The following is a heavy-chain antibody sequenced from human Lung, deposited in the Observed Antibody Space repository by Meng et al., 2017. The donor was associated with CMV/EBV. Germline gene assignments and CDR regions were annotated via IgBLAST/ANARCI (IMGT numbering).Heavy chain of an antibody. CDR1: GSY. Sequence: GSYWGGIRRPPGKGLRRIGEVTHSGRASCSPALMGRVTIYIDTSKSQFSLKMNYVTAADTAVYYCARYPNRPPLISMVRGINHGFDSWGQGTLVTVSS. V-gene: IGHV4-34*01. CDR2: VTHSGRA. CDR3: ARYPNRPPLISMVRGINHGFDS. J-gene: IGHJ5*01. D-gene: IGHD3-10*01.